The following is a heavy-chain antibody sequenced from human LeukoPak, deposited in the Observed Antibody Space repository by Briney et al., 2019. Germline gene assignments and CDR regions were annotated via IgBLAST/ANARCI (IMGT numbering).Heavy chain of an antibody. J-gene: IGHJ6*03. CDR3: ARGVPAAMHYYYYMDV. D-gene: IGHD2-2*01. CDR2: INHSGST. V-gene: IGHV4-34*01. Sequence: SETLSLTCAVYGGSFSGYYWSWIRQPPGKGLEWIWEINHSGSTNYNPSLKSRVTISVDTSKNQFSLKLSSVTAADTAVYYCARGVPAAMHYYYYMDVWGKGTTVTVSS. CDR1: GGSFSGYY.